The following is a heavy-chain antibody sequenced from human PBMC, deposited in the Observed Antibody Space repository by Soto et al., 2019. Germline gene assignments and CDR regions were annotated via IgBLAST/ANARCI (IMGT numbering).Heavy chain of an antibody. D-gene: IGHD6-6*01. V-gene: IGHV1-3*01. CDR3: ARDAAARYYYGMDV. Sequence: QVQLVQSGAEVKKPGASVKVSCKASGYTFTSYAMHWVRQAPGQRLEWMGWINAGNGNTKYSQKFQGRVTITRDTSASTAYMELSSLRSEDTAVYYCARDAAARYYYGMDVWGQGTTVTVSS. CDR1: GYTFTSYA. CDR2: INAGNGNT. J-gene: IGHJ6*02.